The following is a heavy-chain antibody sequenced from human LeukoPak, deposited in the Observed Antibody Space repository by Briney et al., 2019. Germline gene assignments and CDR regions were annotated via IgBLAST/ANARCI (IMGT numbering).Heavy chain of an antibody. CDR1: GGSISSYY. CDR2: IYYSGST. J-gene: IGHJ5*02. D-gene: IGHD6-19*01. V-gene: IGHV4-59*01. CDR3: ASHSSGWSPMWFDP. Sequence: SENLSLTCTVSGGSISSYYWSWIRQPPGKGLEWIGYIYYSGSTNYNPSLKSRVTISVDTSKNQFSLKLSSVTAADTAVYYCASHSSGWSPMWFDPWGQGTLVTVSS.